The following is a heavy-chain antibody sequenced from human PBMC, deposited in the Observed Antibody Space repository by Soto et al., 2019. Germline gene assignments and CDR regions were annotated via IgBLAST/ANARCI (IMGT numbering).Heavy chain of an antibody. J-gene: IGHJ5*02. Sequence: PSETLSLTCTVSGGSISSGGYYWSWIRQHPGKGLEWIGYIYYSGSTYYNPSLKSRVTISVDTSKNQFSLKLSSVTAADTAVYYCARERGEDIVVVPAGLGWFDPWGQGTLVTVSS. CDR3: ARERGEDIVVVPAGLGWFDP. CDR1: GGSISSGGYY. V-gene: IGHV4-31*03. D-gene: IGHD2-2*01. CDR2: IYYSGST.